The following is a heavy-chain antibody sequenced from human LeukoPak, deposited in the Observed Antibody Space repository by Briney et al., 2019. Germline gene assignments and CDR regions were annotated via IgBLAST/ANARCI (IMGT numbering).Heavy chain of an antibody. V-gene: IGHV4-4*07. Sequence: SETLSLTCTVSGGSINSYYWSWIRHPAGKGLEWIGRIYTSGNTDYNPSLKSRVTMSIYTSRNQFSLKLNSVTAADTAVYYCARGLGYTEPFFEYWGQGTLVTVSS. CDR3: ARGLGYTEPFFEY. CDR1: GGSINSYY. J-gene: IGHJ4*02. D-gene: IGHD3-16*02. CDR2: IYTSGNT.